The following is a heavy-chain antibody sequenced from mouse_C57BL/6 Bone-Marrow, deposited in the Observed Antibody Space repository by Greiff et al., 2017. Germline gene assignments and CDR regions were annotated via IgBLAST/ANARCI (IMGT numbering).Heavy chain of an antibody. J-gene: IGHJ2*01. D-gene: IGHD3-2*02. CDR3: TKAYYFDY. CDR2: IDPENGDT. CDR1: GFNIKDDY. Sequence: EVQLQQSGAELVRPGASVKLSCTASGFNIKDDYMHWVKQRPEQGLERIGWIDPENGDTEYASKFQGKATITADTSSNTAYLQLSSLTSEDTAVYYCTKAYYFDYWGQGTTLTVSS. V-gene: IGHV14-4*01.